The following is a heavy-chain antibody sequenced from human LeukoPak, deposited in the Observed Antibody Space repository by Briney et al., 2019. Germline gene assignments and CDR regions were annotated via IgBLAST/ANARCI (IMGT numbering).Heavy chain of an antibody. J-gene: IGHJ4*02. CDR1: GYTFTSYG. V-gene: IGHV1-18*01. CDR3: ARDVKSAGTMVRGVRDY. Sequence: APVKVSCKASGYTFTSYGISWVRQAPGQGLEWMGWISAYNGNTNYAQKLQGRVTMTTDTSTSTAYMELRSLRSDDTAVYFCARDVKSAGTMVRGVRDYWGQGTLVTVSS. D-gene: IGHD3-10*01. CDR2: ISAYNGNT.